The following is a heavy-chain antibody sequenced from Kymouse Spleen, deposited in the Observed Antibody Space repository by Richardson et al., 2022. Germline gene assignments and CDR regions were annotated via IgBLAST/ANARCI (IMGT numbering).Heavy chain of an antibody. V-gene: IGHV4-4*02. Sequence: QVQLQESGPGLVKPSGTLSLTCAVSGGSISSSNWWSWVRQPPGKGLEWIGEIYHSGSTNYNPSLKSRVTISVDKSKNQFSLKLSSVTAADTAVYYCARVGYSGYGDYYYYGMDVWGQGTTVTVSS. CDR2: IYHSGST. D-gene: IGHD5-12*01. CDR3: ARVGYSGYGDYYYYGMDV. CDR1: GGSISSSNW. J-gene: IGHJ6*02.